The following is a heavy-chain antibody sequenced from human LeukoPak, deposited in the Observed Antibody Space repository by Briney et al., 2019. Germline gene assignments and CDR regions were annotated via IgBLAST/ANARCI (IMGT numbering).Heavy chain of an antibody. CDR3: ARRDDGSGAFDY. CDR2: INPSGST. CDR1: GGSFSGYH. V-gene: IGHV4-34*01. Sequence: PSETLSLTCAVYGGSFSGYHWTWLRQSPGKGLEWIGDINPSGSTNYNPSLKSRVTISVDTSKNQFSLKLSSVTAADTAVYYCARRDDGSGAFDYWGQGTLVTVSS. J-gene: IGHJ4*02. D-gene: IGHD3-10*01.